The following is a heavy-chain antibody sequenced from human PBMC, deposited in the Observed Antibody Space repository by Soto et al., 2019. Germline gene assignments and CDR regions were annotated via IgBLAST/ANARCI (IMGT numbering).Heavy chain of an antibody. CDR2: ISTYNGNT. D-gene: IGHD2-8*01. J-gene: IGHJ6*02. CDR3: ARDPYHVLMVNAPNLYGMDV. CDR1: GYTFTTYD. Sequence: QVQLVQSGAEVKKPGASVKVSCKASGYTFTTYDISWVRQAPGQGLEWMGRISTYNGNTNYPQSLQGRLTMTTDTSTTTAYMELRNLRSDXTXVYYCARDPYHVLMVNAPNLYGMDVWGQGTTVTVSS. V-gene: IGHV1-18*01.